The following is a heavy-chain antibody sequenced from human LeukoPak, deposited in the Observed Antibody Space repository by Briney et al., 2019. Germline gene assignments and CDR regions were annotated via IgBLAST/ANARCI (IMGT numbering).Heavy chain of an antibody. J-gene: IGHJ3*02. CDR2: MNPNSGNT. V-gene: IGHV1-8*02. CDR3: ATPGNMVGATGAFDI. CDR1: GYTFITYD. Sequence: ASVKVSCKTSGYTFITYDINWVRQATGQGLEWMGWMNPNSGNTGYAQKFQGRVTMTRNTSMSTAYMELSSLRSEDTAVYYCATPGNMVGATGAFDIWGQGTMVTVSS. D-gene: IGHD1-26*01.